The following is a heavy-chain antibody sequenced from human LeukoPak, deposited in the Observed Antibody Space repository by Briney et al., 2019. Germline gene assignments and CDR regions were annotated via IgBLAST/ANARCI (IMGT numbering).Heavy chain of an antibody. V-gene: IGHV3-11*04. D-gene: IGHD3-16*02. CDR2: ISSSGSTI. J-gene: IGHJ3*02. CDR1: GFTFSDYY. Sequence: GGSLRLSCAASGFTFSDYYMSWIRQAPGKGLEWVSYISSSGSTIYYADSVKGRFTISRDNAKNSLYLQMNSLRAEDTAVYYCARVMITFGGVIVMSIDAFDIWGQGTMVTVSS. CDR3: ARVMITFGGVIVMSIDAFDI.